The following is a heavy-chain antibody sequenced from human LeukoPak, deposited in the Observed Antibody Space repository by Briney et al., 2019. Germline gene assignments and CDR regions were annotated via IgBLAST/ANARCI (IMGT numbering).Heavy chain of an antibody. J-gene: IGHJ4*02. CDR3: VREESGGYFDY. CDR2: IAPSVDTT. V-gene: IGHV1-46*01. Sequence: SVTLSCKSFGFTFTNYLLHWVRQAPGQGLEWVGRIAPSVDTTNYAQKFRGRVTMTRDTSTSTVYMELSSLRSDDTAIYYCVREESGGYFDYWGEGTLVTVSS. D-gene: IGHD2-8*02. CDR1: GFTFTNYL.